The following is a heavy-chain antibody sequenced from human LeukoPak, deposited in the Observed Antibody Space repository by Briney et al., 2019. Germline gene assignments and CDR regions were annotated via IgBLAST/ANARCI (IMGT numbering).Heavy chain of an antibody. D-gene: IGHD6-13*01. Sequence: GGSLRLSCAASGFTFSSYSMNWVRQAPGKGLEWVSSISSSSSYIYYADSVKGRFTISRDNAKNSLYLQMNSLRAEDTAVYYCARAAAGPTVFDYWGQGTLVTVSS. CDR1: GFTFSSYS. V-gene: IGHV3-21*01. CDR2: ISSSSSYI. CDR3: ARAAAGPTVFDY. J-gene: IGHJ4*02.